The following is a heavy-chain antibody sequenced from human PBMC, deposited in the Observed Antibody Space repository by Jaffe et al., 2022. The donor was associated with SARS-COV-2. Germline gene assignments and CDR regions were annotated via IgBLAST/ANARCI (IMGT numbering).Heavy chain of an antibody. V-gene: IGHV3-21*01. Sequence: EVQLVESGGGLVKPGGSLRLSCAASGFTFSSYSMNWVRQAPGKGLEWVSSISSSSSYIYYADSVKGRFTISRDNAKNSLYLQMNSLRAEDTAVYYCASRGGAAAGPWIWGQGTMVTVSS. CDR1: GFTFSSYS. CDR2: ISSSSSYI. J-gene: IGHJ3*02. D-gene: IGHD6-13*01. CDR3: ASRGGAAAGPWI.